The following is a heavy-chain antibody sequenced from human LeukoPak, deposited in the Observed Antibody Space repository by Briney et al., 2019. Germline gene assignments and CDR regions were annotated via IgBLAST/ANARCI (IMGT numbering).Heavy chain of an antibody. CDR3: VRQFAS. V-gene: IGHV3-48*01. CDR1: GFTFSDHI. Sequence: PGGSLRLSCAASGFTFSDHIMSWVRQLPGKRLEWVAYVSGSASTVYYADSVKGRFTISRDNGKSSLYLQMNSLRVEDTALYYCVRQFASWGQGTLVTVSS. CDR2: VSGSASTV. J-gene: IGHJ4*02.